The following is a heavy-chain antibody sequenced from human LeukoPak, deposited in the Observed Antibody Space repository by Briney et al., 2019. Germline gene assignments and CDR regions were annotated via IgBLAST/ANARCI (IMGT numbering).Heavy chain of an antibody. Sequence: SVKVSCKASGFTFTSSAMQWVRQARGQRLEWIGWIVVGSGNTNYAQKFQERVTITRDMSTSTAYMELSSLRSEDTAVYYCARDLLPSYYYDSSGYRLMSYYYYGMDVWGQGTTVTVSS. D-gene: IGHD3-22*01. CDR1: GFTFTSSA. CDR2: IVVGSGNT. J-gene: IGHJ6*02. V-gene: IGHV1-58*02. CDR3: ARDLLPSYYYDSSGYRLMSYYYYGMDV.